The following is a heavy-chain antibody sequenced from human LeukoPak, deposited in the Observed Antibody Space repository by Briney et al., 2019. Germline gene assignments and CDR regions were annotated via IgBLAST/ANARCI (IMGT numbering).Heavy chain of an antibody. V-gene: IGHV4-39*01. CDR1: GGSIATTDFD. CDR3: ARFKGGTGFDY. Sequence: SETLSLTCAVSGGSIATTDFDWAWIRQPPGQGFEWIATISSSGKAYYYPSLMSRVTISVDTSKNQFSLDVTSVTAADTGLFYCARFKGGTGFDYWGRGILVIVS. D-gene: IGHD1-26*01. CDR2: ISSSGKA. J-gene: IGHJ4*02.